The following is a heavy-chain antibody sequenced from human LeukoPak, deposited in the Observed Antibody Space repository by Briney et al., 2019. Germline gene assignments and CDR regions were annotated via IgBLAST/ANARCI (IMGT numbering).Heavy chain of an antibody. CDR3: ARGRYDFVYYYYGMDV. J-gene: IGHJ6*02. V-gene: IGHV1-2*06. CDR2: INPNSGGT. D-gene: IGHD3-3*01. CDR1: GYTFTGYY. Sequence: VASVTVSCKASGYTFTGYYMHWVRQAPGQGLEWMGRINPNSGGTNYAQKFQGRVTMTRDTSISTAYMELSRLRSDDTAVYYCARGRYDFVYYYYGMDVWGQGTTVTVSS.